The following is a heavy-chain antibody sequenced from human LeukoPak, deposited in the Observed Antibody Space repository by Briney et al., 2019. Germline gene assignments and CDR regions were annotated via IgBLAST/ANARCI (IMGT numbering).Heavy chain of an antibody. J-gene: IGHJ4*02. CDR2: IDWDDDK. CDR3: ARVSVAYYFDF. D-gene: IGHD6-19*01. V-gene: IGHV2-70*11. CDR1: GFSPSTTGMC. Sequence: SGPALVKPTQTLTLTCTFSGFSPSTTGMCVGWIRQSPGKALEWLARIDWDDDKYYSTSLKTRLTISKDTSKNQVVLTMTNMDPVDTATYYCARVSVAYYFDFWGQGTLVTVSS.